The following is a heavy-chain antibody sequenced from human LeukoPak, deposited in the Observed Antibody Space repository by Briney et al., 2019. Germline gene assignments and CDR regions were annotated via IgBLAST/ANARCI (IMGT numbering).Heavy chain of an antibody. CDR1: GFAFSSYS. V-gene: IGHV3-48*04. D-gene: IGHD3-22*01. CDR3: AKDRYNHFDSSAYYSLFVGLDP. CDR2: ISTGSRTR. J-gene: IGHJ5*02. Sequence: GGSLRLSCAASGFAFSSYSMSWVRQAPGKGLEWISYISTGSRTRDYADSVKGRFTISRDNAKNSLYLQMNSLTVEDTAVYYCAKDRYNHFDSSAYYSLFVGLDPWGPGTLVTVSS.